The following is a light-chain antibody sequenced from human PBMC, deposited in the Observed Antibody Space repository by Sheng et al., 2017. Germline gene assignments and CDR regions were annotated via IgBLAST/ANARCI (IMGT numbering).Light chain of an antibody. CDR2: GAS. CDR1: QSVSTY. CDR3: QHYDSLPPKLT. V-gene: IGKV3-11*01. J-gene: IGKJ4*01. Sequence: EIVLTQSPATLSLSPGERATLSCRASQSVSTYLAWYQQKPGQAPRLLIHGASSRATGIPDRFSGSGSGTEFTFTISSLQPEDVATYYCQHYDSLPPKLTFGEGPR.